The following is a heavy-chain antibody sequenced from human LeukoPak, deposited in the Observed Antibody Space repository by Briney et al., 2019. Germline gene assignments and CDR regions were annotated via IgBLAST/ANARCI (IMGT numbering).Heavy chain of an antibody. D-gene: IGHD3-10*01. Sequence: GGSLRLSCAASGFTFDCCGMHWVRQAPGKGLEWVSGFSGSGGPTYYADSVKGRFTMSRENSKSMLYLQMNSLRVEDTAIYYCAKDLISMVRGVSPIDYWGQGTLVTVSS. CDR2: FSGSGGPT. CDR1: GFTFDCCG. CDR3: AKDLISMVRGVSPIDY. J-gene: IGHJ4*02. V-gene: IGHV3-23*01.